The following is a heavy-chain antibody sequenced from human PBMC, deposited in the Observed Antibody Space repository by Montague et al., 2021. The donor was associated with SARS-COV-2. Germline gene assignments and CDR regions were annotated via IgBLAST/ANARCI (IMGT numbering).Heavy chain of an antibody. CDR3: ARDYTNFDASDI. Sequence: SLRLSCAASGFNFISYDMNWVRQAPGKGLEWVSSISSSTYIHYADSVKGRVTISRDNAKNLVFLQMNSLRAEDTAVYYCARDYTNFDASDIWGQGTTVTVSA. V-gene: IGHV3-21*01. J-gene: IGHJ3*02. CDR2: ISSSTYI. D-gene: IGHD2-8*01. CDR1: GFNFISYD.